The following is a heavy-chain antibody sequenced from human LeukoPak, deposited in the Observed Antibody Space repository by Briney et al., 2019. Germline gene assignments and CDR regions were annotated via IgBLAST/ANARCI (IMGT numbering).Heavy chain of an antibody. J-gene: IGHJ6*03. V-gene: IGHV4-39*01. CDR1: GGSISSSSYY. D-gene: IGHD3-3*01. CDR3: ARQRLLNFWSGHYMDV. CDR2: IYYSGST. Sequence: SETLSLTCTVSGGSISSSSYYWGWIRQPPGKGLEWIGSIYYSGSTYYNPSLKSRVTISVDTSKNQFSLKLSSVTAADTAVYYCARQRLLNFWSGHYMDVWGKGTTVTVSS.